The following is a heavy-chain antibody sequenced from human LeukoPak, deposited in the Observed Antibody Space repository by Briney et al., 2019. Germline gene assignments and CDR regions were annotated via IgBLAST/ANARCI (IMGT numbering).Heavy chain of an antibody. V-gene: IGHV4-59*01. CDR3: ARGSTSHCSSTSCYNRPFDY. J-gene: IGHJ4*02. CDR1: GGSMSGYF. CDR2: IYYSGST. Sequence: SETLSLTCSVSGGSMSGYFWSWIRQPPGKGLEWIGYIYYSGSTNYNPSLRSRVTISVDTSKNQFSLKLSSATAADTAVYYCARGSTSHCSSTSCYNRPFDYWGQGTLVTVSS. D-gene: IGHD2-2*02.